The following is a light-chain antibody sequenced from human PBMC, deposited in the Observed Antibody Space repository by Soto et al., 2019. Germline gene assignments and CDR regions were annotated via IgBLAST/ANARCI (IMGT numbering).Light chain of an antibody. CDR1: SSDVGGYNY. CDR3: CSYAGSYSYV. Sequence: SALTQPRSVSGSPGQSVAISCTGTSSDVGGYNYVSWYQQHPGKAPKLIIYDVTKRPSGVPDRFSGSSSGNTASLTISGLQAEDEADYFCCSYAGSYSYVFGTGTKVTV. V-gene: IGLV2-11*01. CDR2: DVT. J-gene: IGLJ1*01.